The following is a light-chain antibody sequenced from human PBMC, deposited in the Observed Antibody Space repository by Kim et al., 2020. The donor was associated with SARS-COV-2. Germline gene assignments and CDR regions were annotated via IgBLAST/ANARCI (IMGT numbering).Light chain of an antibody. J-gene: IGKJ4*01. Sequence: LSVPPGGRVTLSCRASQTVNTNVAWYQQKPGQAPRLLIYGASTRATGVPGRFSGSGSGTEFTLTISSLKSEDFALYFCQQYNNWVSFGGGTKLEI. V-gene: IGKV3-15*01. CDR1: QTVNTN. CDR2: GAS. CDR3: QQYNNWVS.